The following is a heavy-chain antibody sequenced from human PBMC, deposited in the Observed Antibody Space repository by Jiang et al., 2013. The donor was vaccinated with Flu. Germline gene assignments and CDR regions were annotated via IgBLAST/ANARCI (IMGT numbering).Heavy chain of an antibody. J-gene: IGHJ6*02. Sequence: VQLVESGGGLVQPGESLRLSCAASGFNFAASRFTFSDFWMTWVRQAPGKGLEWVANIKQDGSEQHYVDSVKGRFAISRDNAKNSLYLQMNSLKAEDTAVYYCARGYYYMDVWGQGTTVTVSS. CDR1: GFNFAASRFTFSDFW. V-gene: IGHV3-7*01. CDR3: ARGYYYMDV. CDR2: IKQDGSEQ.